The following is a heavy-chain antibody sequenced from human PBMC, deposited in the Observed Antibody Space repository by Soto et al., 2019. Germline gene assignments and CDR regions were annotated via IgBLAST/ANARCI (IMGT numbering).Heavy chain of an antibody. CDR2: INHSGST. J-gene: IGHJ3*02. D-gene: IGHD5-12*01. CDR1: RRSFSGTY. Sequence: PATLSLTCANHRRSFSGTYSSYPGLLPGKGLEWIGEINHSGSTNYNPSLKSRVTISVDTSKNQFSLKLSSVTAADTAVYYCARGRGAYRHRHAFDIWGQGTMVTVSS. CDR3: ARGRGAYRHRHAFDI. V-gene: IGHV4-34*01.